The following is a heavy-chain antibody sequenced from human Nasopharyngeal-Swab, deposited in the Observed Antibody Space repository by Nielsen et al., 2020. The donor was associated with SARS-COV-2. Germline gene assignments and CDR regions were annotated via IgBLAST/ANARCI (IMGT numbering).Heavy chain of an antibody. D-gene: IGHD3-10*01. CDR3: ARGRGGWFGELFDY. J-gene: IGHJ4*02. CDR2: MNPNSGNT. Sequence: ASVKVSCKASGYTITSYDINWVRQATGQGLEWMGWMNPNSGNTGYAQKFQGRVTMTRNTSISTAYMGLSSLRSEDTAVYYCARGRGGWFGELFDYWGQGTLVTVSS. CDR1: GYTITSYD. V-gene: IGHV1-8*01.